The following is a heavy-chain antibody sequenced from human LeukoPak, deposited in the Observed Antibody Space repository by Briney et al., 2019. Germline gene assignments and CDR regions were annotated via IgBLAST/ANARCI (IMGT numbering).Heavy chain of an antibody. D-gene: IGHD2-15*01. V-gene: IGHV1-18*01. J-gene: IGHJ3*02. CDR3: AREKYCSGGSCYYAFDI. Sequence: ASVKVSCKASGYTFTTYNINWVRQAPGQGLEWMGWISGYNGNTNYAQKLQGRVTMTTDTSTSTAYMELRSLKSDDTAVYYCAREKYCSGGSCYYAFDIWGQGTMVTVSS. CDR2: ISGYNGNT. CDR1: GYTFTTYN.